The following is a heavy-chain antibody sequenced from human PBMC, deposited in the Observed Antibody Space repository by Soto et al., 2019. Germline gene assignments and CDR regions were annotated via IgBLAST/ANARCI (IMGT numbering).Heavy chain of an antibody. D-gene: IGHD2-2*01. CDR2: IYYSGST. CDR1: GGSISSYY. J-gene: IGHJ4*02. Sequence: PSETLSLTCTVSGGSISSYYWSWIRQPPGKGLEWIGYIYYSGSTNYNPSLKSRVTISVDTSKNQFSLKLSSVTAADTAVYYCATWKGSTSQYSRGFDYLGQGTLVTVSS. CDR3: ATWKGSTSQYSRGFDY. V-gene: IGHV4-59*01.